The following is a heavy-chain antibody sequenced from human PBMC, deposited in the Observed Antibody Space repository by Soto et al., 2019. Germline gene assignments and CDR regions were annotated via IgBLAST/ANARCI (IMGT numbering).Heavy chain of an antibody. J-gene: IGHJ6*02. CDR3: TRQTVITIFGVVIVHGMDV. CDR1: GFTFSGSA. Sequence: GGSLRLSCAASGFTFSGSAMHWVRQASGKGLEWVGRIRSKANSYATAYAASVKGRFTISRDDSKNTAYLQMNSLKTEDTAVYYCTRQTVITIFGVVIVHGMDVWGQGTTVTVSS. CDR2: IRSKANSYAT. D-gene: IGHD3-3*01. V-gene: IGHV3-73*01.